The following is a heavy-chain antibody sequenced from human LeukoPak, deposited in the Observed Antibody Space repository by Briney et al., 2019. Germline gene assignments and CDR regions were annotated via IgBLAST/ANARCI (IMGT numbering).Heavy chain of an antibody. CDR3: AKNRGGSYYSGSDY. CDR1: GFTFSSYA. V-gene: IGHV3-23*01. Sequence: GGSLRLSCAASGFTFSSYAMNWVRQAPGKGLEWVSAVRGSDAGTSYADSVKGRFTISRHNSKNTLYLQMDSLRAEDTAVYYCAKNRGGSYYSGSDYWGQGTLVTVSS. J-gene: IGHJ4*02. D-gene: IGHD1-26*01. CDR2: VRGSDAGT.